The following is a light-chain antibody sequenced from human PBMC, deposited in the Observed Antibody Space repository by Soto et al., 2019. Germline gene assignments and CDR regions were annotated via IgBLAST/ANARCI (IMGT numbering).Light chain of an antibody. CDR3: QKYDSAPWT. V-gene: IGKV1-27*01. CDR1: QGISNY. CDR2: ATS. J-gene: IGKJ1*01. Sequence: DIQMTQSPSSLSASVGDSVTITCRASQGISNYLAWYQQKPGTVPKLLIYATSTLHSGVPSRFSGSRSGTDVTLSISSLQPEDVATYYCQKYDSAPWTFGQGTKVEIK.